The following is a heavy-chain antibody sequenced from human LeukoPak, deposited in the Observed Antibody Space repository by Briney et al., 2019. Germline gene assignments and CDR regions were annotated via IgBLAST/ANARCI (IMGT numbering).Heavy chain of an antibody. Sequence: SETLSLTCAVYGGSFSGYYWSWIRQPPGKGLEWIGEISHSGSTNYNPSLKSRVTISVDTSKNQFSLKLSSVTAADTAVYYCARDRMTTYYYYGMDVWGQGTAVTVSS. J-gene: IGHJ6*02. V-gene: IGHV4-34*01. D-gene: IGHD4-11*01. CDR1: GGSFSGYY. CDR2: ISHSGST. CDR3: ARDRMTTYYYYGMDV.